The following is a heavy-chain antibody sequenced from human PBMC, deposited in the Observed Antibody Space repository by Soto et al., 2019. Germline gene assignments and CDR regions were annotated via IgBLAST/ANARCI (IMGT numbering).Heavy chain of an antibody. V-gene: IGHV3-23*01. D-gene: IGHD5-18*01. CDR2: ISGGGTST. J-gene: IGHJ2*01. CDR3: AKDRGNTYGYLDWYFDL. CDR1: GFTFSNYA. Sequence: EVQLLESGGGLVQPGGSLRLSCAGSGFTFSNYAMSWVRQAPGKGLEWVSAISGGGTSTYYADSVKGRFTISRDNSKNKLDLQINSPRGEDTAVYYCAKDRGNTYGYLDWYFDLWGRGTLVTVCS.